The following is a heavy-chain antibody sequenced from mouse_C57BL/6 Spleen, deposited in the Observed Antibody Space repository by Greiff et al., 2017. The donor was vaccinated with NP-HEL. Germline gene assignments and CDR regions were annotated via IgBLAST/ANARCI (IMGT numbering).Heavy chain of an antibody. Sequence: DVKLVESEGGLVQPGSSMKLSCTASGFTFSDYYMAWVRQVPEKGLEWVANINYDGSSTYYLDSLKSRFIISRDNAKNILYLQMSSLKSEDTATYYCAREDGNFYMDYWGQGTSVTVSS. CDR3: AREDGNFYMDY. CDR1: GFTFSDYY. CDR2: INYDGSST. J-gene: IGHJ4*01. D-gene: IGHD2-1*01. V-gene: IGHV5-16*01.